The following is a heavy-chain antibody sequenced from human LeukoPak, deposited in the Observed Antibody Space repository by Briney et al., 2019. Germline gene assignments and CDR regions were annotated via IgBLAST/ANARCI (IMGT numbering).Heavy chain of an antibody. CDR1: GGPKSSYH. D-gene: IGHD3-22*01. Sequence: AETLSLTCGVCGGPKSSYHGSGLRQPPGKGREWIGYIYYCGSTNYHPSLKSRVTISVDTSKNQFSLKLSSVTAADSAVYYCSRAGGYDSSGYYPYYFDYWGRGTLVTVSS. CDR3: SRAGGYDSSGYYPYYFDY. J-gene: IGHJ4*02. CDR2: IYYCGST. V-gene: IGHV4-59*01.